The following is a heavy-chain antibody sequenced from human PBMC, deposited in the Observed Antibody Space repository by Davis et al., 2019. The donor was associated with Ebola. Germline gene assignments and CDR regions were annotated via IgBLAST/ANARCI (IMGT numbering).Heavy chain of an antibody. Sequence: MPSETLSLTCTVSGGSISSSSYYWGWIRQPPGKGLEWIGSIYYSGSTYYNPSLKSRVSISTDTSKKQFSLRLTSVTAADTAVYYCARGEMATIYYYYGMDVWGQGTTVTVSS. V-gene: IGHV4-39*07. D-gene: IGHD5-24*01. CDR2: IYYSGST. J-gene: IGHJ6*02. CDR1: GGSISSSSYY. CDR3: ARGEMATIYYYYGMDV.